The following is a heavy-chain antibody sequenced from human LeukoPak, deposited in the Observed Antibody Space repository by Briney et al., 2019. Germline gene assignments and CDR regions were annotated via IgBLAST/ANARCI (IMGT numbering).Heavy chain of an antibody. CDR3: ARDLLSGSYVDY. Sequence: PGGSLRLSCAASGFTVSSKYMSWVRQAPGKGLEWVSVIYSGGSTYYADSVKGRFTISRDNPKNTLYLQMSSLRAEDTAVYYCARDLLSGSYVDYWGQGTLVTVSS. J-gene: IGHJ4*02. V-gene: IGHV3-53*01. CDR1: GFTVSSKY. D-gene: IGHD1-26*01. CDR2: IYSGGST.